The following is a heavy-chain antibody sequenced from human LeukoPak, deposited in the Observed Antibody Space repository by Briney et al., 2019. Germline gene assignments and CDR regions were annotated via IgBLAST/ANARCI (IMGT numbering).Heavy chain of an antibody. CDR1: GYSISSGYY. Sequence: SETLSLTCTVSGYSISSGYYWGWISQPPGKGLEWIGNIFYSGSTYYSPSLKSRVTISLDTSRNQFSLKLNSVTAADTAVYYCAKSNGYGLVDIWGQGTMVTVSS. J-gene: IGHJ3*02. CDR2: IFYSGST. D-gene: IGHD3-10*01. V-gene: IGHV4-38-2*02. CDR3: AKSNGYGLVDI.